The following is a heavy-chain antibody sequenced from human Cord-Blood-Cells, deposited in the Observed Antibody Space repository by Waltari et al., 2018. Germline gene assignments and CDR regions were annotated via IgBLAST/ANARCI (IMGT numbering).Heavy chain of an antibody. J-gene: IGHJ3*02. CDR1: GGSISSSSYY. Sequence: QLQLQESGPGLVKPSETLSLTCTVSGGSISSSSYYWGWIRQPPGKGLEWIGSIYYSGSTYYNPSLKSRVTISVDTSKNQFSLKLSSVTAADTAVYYCARRGRPTYSNYAFDIWGQGTMVTVSS. CDR3: ARRGRPTYSNYAFDI. CDR2: IYYSGST. V-gene: IGHV4-39*01. D-gene: IGHD4-4*01.